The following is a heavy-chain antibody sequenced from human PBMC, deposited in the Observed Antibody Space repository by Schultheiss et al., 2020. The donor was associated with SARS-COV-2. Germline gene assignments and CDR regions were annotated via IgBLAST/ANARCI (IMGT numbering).Heavy chain of an antibody. CDR1: GYTFTGYY. D-gene: IGHD3-10*01. V-gene: IGHV1-18*04. J-gene: IGHJ6*03. Sequence: ASVKVSCKASGYTFTGYYMHWVRQAPGQGLEWMGWISAYNGNTNYAQKLQGRVTMTTDTSTSTAYMELRSLRSDDTAVYYCARDRFQSDGIYYYYYMDVWGKGTTVTVSS. CDR2: ISAYNGNT. CDR3: ARDRFQSDGIYYYYYMDV.